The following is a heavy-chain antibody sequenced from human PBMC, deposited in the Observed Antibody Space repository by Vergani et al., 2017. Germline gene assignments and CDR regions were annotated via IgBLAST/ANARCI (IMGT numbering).Heavy chain of an antibody. V-gene: IGHV3-48*01. Sequence: QLVESGGGWVQPGGSLRLSCVVSGFDFSSSIMNWVRQAPGKGLECVSFVSTGTKSQSYAESVKGRFTISSDSAKNSLYLQMDSLRAEDTAVYYCAREYSSTSGRAFDFWGQGTKVTVSS. CDR1: GFDFSSSI. CDR2: VSTGTKSQ. CDR3: AREYSSTSGRAFDF. D-gene: IGHD2-2*01. J-gene: IGHJ3*01.